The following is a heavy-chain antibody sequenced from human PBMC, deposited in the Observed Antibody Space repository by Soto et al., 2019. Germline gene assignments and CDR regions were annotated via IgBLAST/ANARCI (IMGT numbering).Heavy chain of an antibody. Sequence: EVQLVESGGGLVKPGGSLRLSCAASGFTFSSYSMNWVRQAPGKGLEWVSSISSSSSYIYYADSVKGRFTISRDNAKNSLYLQMNSLRAEDTAGYYCARDLHAYDSSGYYLFDYWGQGTLVTVSS. V-gene: IGHV3-21*01. J-gene: IGHJ4*02. CDR1: GFTFSSYS. CDR3: ARDLHAYDSSGYYLFDY. CDR2: ISSSSSYI. D-gene: IGHD3-22*01.